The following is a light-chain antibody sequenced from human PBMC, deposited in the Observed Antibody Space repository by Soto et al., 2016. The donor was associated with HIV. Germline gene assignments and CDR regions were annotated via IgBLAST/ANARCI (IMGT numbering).Light chain of an antibody. CDR3: QVWDSSSDHVI. J-gene: IGLJ2*01. CDR1: NIGSKS. Sequence: SYELTQPPSVSVAPGQTARITCEGDNIGSKSVHWYQQRPGQAPVLVVFDDSDRPSHIPDRFSGSKSGNTATLAISRVEAGDEADHYCQVWDSSSDHVIFGGGTKLTVL. V-gene: IGLV3-21*02. CDR2: DDS.